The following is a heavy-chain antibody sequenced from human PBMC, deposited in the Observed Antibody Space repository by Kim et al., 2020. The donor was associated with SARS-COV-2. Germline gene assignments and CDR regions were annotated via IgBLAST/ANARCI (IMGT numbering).Heavy chain of an antibody. J-gene: IGHJ4*02. CDR3: ARGGGMTRYYFDY. V-gene: IGHV4-34*01. D-gene: IGHD3-16*01. Sequence: HPSPKGRVTISMDTSKSQFSLKMNSGTAADTAVYYCARGGGMTRYYFDYWGQGPLVTVSS.